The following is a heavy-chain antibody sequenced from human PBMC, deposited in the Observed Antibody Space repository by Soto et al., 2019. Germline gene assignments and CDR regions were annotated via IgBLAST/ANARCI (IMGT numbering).Heavy chain of an antibody. CDR1: GFTFSSYS. CDR2: ISSSSSYI. Sequence: GSLRLSCAASGFTFSSYSMNWVRQAPGKGLEWVSSISSSSSYIYYADSVKGRFTISRDNAKNSLYLQMNSLRAEDTAVYYCARGTPIAAAGSYYNWFGPWGQGTLVTVSS. D-gene: IGHD6-13*01. V-gene: IGHV3-21*01. CDR3: ARGTPIAAAGSYYNWFGP. J-gene: IGHJ5*02.